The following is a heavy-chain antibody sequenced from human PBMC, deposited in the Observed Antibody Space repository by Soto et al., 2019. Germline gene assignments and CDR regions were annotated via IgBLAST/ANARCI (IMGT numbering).Heavy chain of an antibody. V-gene: IGHV4-30-4*01. D-gene: IGHD3-22*01. Sequence: SETLSLTCTVSGGSISSGDYYWSWIRQSPGKGLGWIGYSHHSGSTYYNPSLKTRATMSVDSSRNQFSLKLTSVTAADTAVYYCAREYNKSGYRRLDPWGQGTLVTVSS. CDR2: SHHSGST. CDR1: GGSISSGDYY. J-gene: IGHJ5*02. CDR3: AREYNKSGYRRLDP.